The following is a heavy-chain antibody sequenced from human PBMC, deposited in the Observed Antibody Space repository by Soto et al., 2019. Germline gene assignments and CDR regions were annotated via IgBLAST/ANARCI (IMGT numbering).Heavy chain of an antibody. J-gene: IGHJ3*01. CDR3: ARDRGTPDSFNL. Sequence: PGGSLRLSCAASGFTFSPFWMHWVRQAPGKGLVWVSHINSDGSTIVYADSVKGRFTISRDNAKNTLYLQMNSLRVEDTAVYFCARDRGTPDSFNLWGQGTMVTVSS. D-gene: IGHD3-22*01. CDR1: GFTFSPFW. CDR2: INSDGSTI. V-gene: IGHV3-74*01.